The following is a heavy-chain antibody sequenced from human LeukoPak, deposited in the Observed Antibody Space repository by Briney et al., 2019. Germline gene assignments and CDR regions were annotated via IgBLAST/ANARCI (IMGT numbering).Heavy chain of an antibody. CDR3: ARVDGFFDY. D-gene: IGHD3-10*01. CDR1: GGSISSSNW. V-gene: IGHV4-4*02. CDR2: IYHSGST. Sequence: PSGTLSLTCAVSGGSISSSNWWSWVRQPSGKGLEWIGDIYHSGSTNYSPSLKSRVTISVDRSKTQFSLKLSSVTAADTAVYYCARVDGFFDYWGQGTLVTVSS. J-gene: IGHJ4*02.